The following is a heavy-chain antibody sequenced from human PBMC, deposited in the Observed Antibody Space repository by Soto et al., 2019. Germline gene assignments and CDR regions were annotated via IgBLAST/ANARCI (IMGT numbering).Heavy chain of an antibody. V-gene: IGHV4-4*07. Sequence: QVRLQESGQGLLKPSETLSLTCTASGGSINTFYWSWVRHPAGKGLEWIGRTFSSGSTSFNPSLESRVAMSVDTSKNHFSLNLSSVTAADMAVYYCAREGSYSAYNFAHGIQLWSFDFWGQGALVTVSS. CDR2: TFSSGST. J-gene: IGHJ4*02. D-gene: IGHD5-12*01. CDR1: GGSINTFY. CDR3: AREGSYSAYNFAHGIQLWSFDF.